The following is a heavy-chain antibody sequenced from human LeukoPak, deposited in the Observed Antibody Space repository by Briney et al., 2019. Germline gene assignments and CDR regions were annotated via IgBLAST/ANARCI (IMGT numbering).Heavy chain of an antibody. Sequence: ASVKVSCKASGYTFTSYGISWVRQAPGQGLEWMGWISAYNGNTNYAQKLQGRVTMTTDTSTSTAYMELRSLRSDDTAVYYCARIVYSSGPGAFDIWGQGTMVTVSS. D-gene: IGHD6-19*01. V-gene: IGHV1-18*01. J-gene: IGHJ3*02. CDR2: ISAYNGNT. CDR3: ARIVYSSGPGAFDI. CDR1: GYTFTSYG.